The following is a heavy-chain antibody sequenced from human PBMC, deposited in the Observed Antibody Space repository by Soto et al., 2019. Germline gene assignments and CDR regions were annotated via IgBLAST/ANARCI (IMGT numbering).Heavy chain of an antibody. CDR3: ARSAGYCSGGSCHYYHYYGMDV. D-gene: IGHD2-15*01. V-gene: IGHV4-39*01. Sequence: PSETLSLTCTVSGGSISSSSYYWGWIRQPPGKGLEWIGSIYYSGSTYYNPSLKSRVTISVDTSKNQFSLKLSSVTAADTAVYYCARSAGYCSGGSCHYYHYYGMDVWGQGTTVTVSS. J-gene: IGHJ6*02. CDR2: IYYSGST. CDR1: GGSISSSSYY.